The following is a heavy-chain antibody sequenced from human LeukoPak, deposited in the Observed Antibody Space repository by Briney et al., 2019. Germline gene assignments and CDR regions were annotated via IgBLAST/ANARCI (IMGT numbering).Heavy chain of an antibody. CDR2: INPNSGGT. CDR1: GYTFTGYY. Sequence: ASVKVSCKASGYTFTGYYMHWVRQAPGQGLEWMGWINPNSGGTNYAQKFQGWVTMTRDTSINTAYMELSRLRSDDTAVYYCARSSSYGSAPLFDYWGQGTLVTVSS. CDR3: ARSSSYGSAPLFDY. J-gene: IGHJ4*02. D-gene: IGHD5-18*01. V-gene: IGHV1-2*04.